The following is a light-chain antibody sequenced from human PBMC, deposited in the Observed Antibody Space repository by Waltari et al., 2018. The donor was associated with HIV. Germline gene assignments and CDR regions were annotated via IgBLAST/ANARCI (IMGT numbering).Light chain of an antibody. J-gene: IGLJ3*02. CDR1: SSDVGGYNY. CDR2: EVT. Sequence: QSALTQPPSASGSPGQSVTISCTGSSSDVGGYNYVSWYQQHPGKAPKLIIYEVTKRPSGVPDRFSGSKSGNTASLTVSGLQAEDEADYYCGSYPGSFPWVFGGGTKLTVL. V-gene: IGLV2-8*01. CDR3: GSYPGSFPWV.